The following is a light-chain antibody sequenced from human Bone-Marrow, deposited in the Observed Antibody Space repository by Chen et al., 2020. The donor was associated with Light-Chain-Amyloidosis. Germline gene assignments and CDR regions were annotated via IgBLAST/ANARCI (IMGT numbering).Light chain of an antibody. CDR2: EVT. J-gene: IGLJ3*02. CDR3: SSYAGSNNWV. Sequence: QSALTQPPSASGSPGQSVTISCTGTSSDVGGYNYVSWYQQHPGKVPKFMIYEVTNRPSGVPDRFSGSKSGNTASLTVSGLQAEDEADYYCSSYAGSNNWVFGGGTTLTVL. CDR1: SSDVGGYNY. V-gene: IGLV2-8*01.